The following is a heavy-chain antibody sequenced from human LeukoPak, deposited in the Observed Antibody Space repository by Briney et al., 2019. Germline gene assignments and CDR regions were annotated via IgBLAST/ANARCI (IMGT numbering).Heavy chain of an antibody. V-gene: IGHV3-33*08. CDR3: ARDPGQLDYYYGMDV. Sequence: GGSPRLSCAASGFTFSSYAMSWVRQAPGKGLEWVAVIWYDGSNKYYADSVKGRFTISRDNSKNTLYLQMNSLRAEDTAVYYCARDPGQLDYYYGMDVWGKGTTVTVSS. J-gene: IGHJ6*04. CDR2: IWYDGSNK. D-gene: IGHD5-18*01. CDR1: GFTFSSYA.